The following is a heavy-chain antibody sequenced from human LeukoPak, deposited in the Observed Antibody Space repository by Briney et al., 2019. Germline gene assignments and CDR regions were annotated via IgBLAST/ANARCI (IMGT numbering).Heavy chain of an antibody. D-gene: IGHD3-22*01. J-gene: IGHJ4*02. Sequence: SVKVSRKASGGTFSSYAISWVRQAPGQGLEWMGRIIPIFGTANYAQKFQGRVTITTDESTSTAYMELSSLRSEDTAVYYCARSFDDSSGSIGYWGQGTLVTVSS. CDR1: GGTFSSYA. V-gene: IGHV1-69*05. CDR2: IIPIFGTA. CDR3: ARSFDDSSGSIGY.